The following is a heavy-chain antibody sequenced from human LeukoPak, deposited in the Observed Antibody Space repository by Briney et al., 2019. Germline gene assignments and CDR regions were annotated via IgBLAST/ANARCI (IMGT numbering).Heavy chain of an antibody. CDR2: ISAYNGNT. CDR1: GYTFTSYG. D-gene: IGHD3-22*01. V-gene: IGHV1-18*01. CDR3: ARDLRRITMIVVVTPRFDY. Sequence: XSVKVSCKASGYTFTSYGISWVRQAPGQGLEWMGWISAYNGNTNYAQKLQGRVTMTTDTSTSTAYMELRSLRSDDTAVYYCARDLRRITMIVVVTPRFDYWGQGTLVTVSS. J-gene: IGHJ4*02.